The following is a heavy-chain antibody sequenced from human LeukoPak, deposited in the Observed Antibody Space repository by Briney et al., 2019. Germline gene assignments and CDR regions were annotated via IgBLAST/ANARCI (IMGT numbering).Heavy chain of an antibody. CDR1: GFTFSTYT. V-gene: IGHV3-21*01. CDR2: ISSGTTHI. D-gene: IGHD6-13*01. CDR3: ARGNLGSSWSAGWFDP. J-gene: IGHJ5*02. Sequence: GGSLRLSCTASGFTFSTYTMNWVRQAPGKGLEWVSSISSGTTHIYYADSMKGRFTIFRDNAKNSLYLQMNSLRTEDTALHSCARGNLGSSWSAGWFDPWGQGTLVTVSS.